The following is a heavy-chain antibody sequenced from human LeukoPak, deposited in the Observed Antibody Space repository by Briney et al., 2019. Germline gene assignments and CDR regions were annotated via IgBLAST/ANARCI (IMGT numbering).Heavy chain of an antibody. J-gene: IGHJ3*02. V-gene: IGHV4-31*03. Sequence: PSETLSLTCTVSGGSISSGGYYWSWIRQHPGKGLEWIGYIYHSGSTYYNPSLKSRVTISVDTSKNQFSLKLSSVTAADTAVYYCAREDVDIVATGDGAFDIWGQGTMVTVSS. CDR1: GGSISSGGYY. CDR3: AREDVDIVATGDGAFDI. CDR2: IYHSGST. D-gene: IGHD5-12*01.